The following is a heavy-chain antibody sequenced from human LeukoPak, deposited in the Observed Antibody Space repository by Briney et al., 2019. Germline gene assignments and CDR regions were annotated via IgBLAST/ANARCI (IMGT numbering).Heavy chain of an antibody. CDR2: INPSGGST. CDR3: ASSELGYCSGGSCYGGVLDY. V-gene: IGHV1-46*01. D-gene: IGHD2-15*01. CDR1: GYTFTSYY. Sequence: GASVKVSCKASGYTFTSYYMHWVRQAPGQGLEWMGIINPSGGSTSYAQKFQGRVTMTRDTSTSTVCMELSSLRSEDTAVYYCASSELGYCSGGSCYGGVLDYWGQGTLVTVSS. J-gene: IGHJ4*02.